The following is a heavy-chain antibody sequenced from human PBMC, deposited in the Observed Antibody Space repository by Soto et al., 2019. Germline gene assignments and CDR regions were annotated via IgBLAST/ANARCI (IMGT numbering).Heavy chain of an antibody. CDR1: GFTFSSYG. CDR2: IWYDGSNK. V-gene: IGHV3-33*01. D-gene: IGHD6-19*01. Sequence: QVQLVESGGGVVQPGRSLRLSCAASGFTFSSYGMHWVRQAPGKGLEWVAVIWYDGSNKYYADSVKGRFTISRDNSKNTLDLQMNSLRAEDTAVYYCARDPHLEQWPSDWFDPWGQGTLVTVSS. CDR3: ARDPHLEQWPSDWFDP. J-gene: IGHJ5*02.